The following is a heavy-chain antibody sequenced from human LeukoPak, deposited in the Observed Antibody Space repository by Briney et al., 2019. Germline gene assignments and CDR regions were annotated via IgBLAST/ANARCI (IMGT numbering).Heavy chain of an antibody. J-gene: IGHJ5*02. CDR2: IQTDGTTK. CDR3: AKDPNRGNDFTWFDR. Sequence: GGSLRLSCAASGFTFSNFCMHWVRQAPGKGLEWVACIQTDGTTKMYAESVKGRFTISRDTTKNTLYLQMNSLRAEDTAVYYCAKDPNRGNDFTWFDRWGQGTLVTVSS. V-gene: IGHV3-30*02. D-gene: IGHD5-12*01. CDR1: GFTFSNFC.